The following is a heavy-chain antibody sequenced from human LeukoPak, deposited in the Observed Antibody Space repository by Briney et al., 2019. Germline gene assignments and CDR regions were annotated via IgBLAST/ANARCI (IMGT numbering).Heavy chain of an antibody. D-gene: IGHD1-7*01. CDR2: IIPIFGTA. CDR3: AREGWNYSAFDI. Sequence: GSSVKVSCKASGGTFSSYAISWVRQAPGQGLEWMGGIIPIFGTANYAQKFQGRVTITADESTSTAYMELSSLRSKDTAVYYCAREGWNYSAFDIWGQGTMVTVSS. CDR1: GGTFSSYA. J-gene: IGHJ3*02. V-gene: IGHV1-69*01.